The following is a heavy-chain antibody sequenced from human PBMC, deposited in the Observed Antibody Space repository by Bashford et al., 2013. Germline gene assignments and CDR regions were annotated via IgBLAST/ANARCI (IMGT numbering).Heavy chain of an antibody. Sequence: VRQAPGKGLEWVANIKQDGSEKYYVDSVKGRFTISRDNAKNSLYLQMNSLRAEDTAVYYCARGSPYNWFRPLGPGEPWSPSPQ. CDR3: ARGSPYNWFRP. V-gene: IGHV3-7*03. CDR2: IKQDGSEK. J-gene: IGHJ5*02.